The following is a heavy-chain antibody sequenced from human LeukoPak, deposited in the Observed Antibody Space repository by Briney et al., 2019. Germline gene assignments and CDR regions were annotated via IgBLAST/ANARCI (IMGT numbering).Heavy chain of an antibody. CDR3: AKDLRYCSGARCYWPDGVFDY. V-gene: IGHV3-30*18. CDR1: GFTFSSYW. Sequence: GGSLRLSCVASGFTFSSYWMHWVRQAPGKGLEWVAVISNAQSNKYYTDSVKGRFTISRDNSKNTLYLQMNSLRADDTAVYYCAKDLRYCSGARCYWPDGVFDYWGQGTLVTVSS. J-gene: IGHJ4*02. CDR2: ISNAQSNK. D-gene: IGHD2-15*01.